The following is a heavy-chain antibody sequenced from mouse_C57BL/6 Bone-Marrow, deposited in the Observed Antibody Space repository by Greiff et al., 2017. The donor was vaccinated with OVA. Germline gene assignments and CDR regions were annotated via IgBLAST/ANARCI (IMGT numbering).Heavy chain of an antibody. D-gene: IGHD1-1*01. V-gene: IGHV14-2*01. CDR2: IDPEDGET. Sequence: VQLQQSGAELVKPGASVKLSCTASGFNIKDYYMHWVKQRTEQGLEWIGRIDPEDGETKYAPKFQGKATITADTSSNTAYLQLSSLTSEDTAVYYCAAFITTVVALYYYAMDYWGQGTSVTVSS. CDR3: AAFITTVVALYYYAMDY. J-gene: IGHJ4*01. CDR1: GFNIKDYY.